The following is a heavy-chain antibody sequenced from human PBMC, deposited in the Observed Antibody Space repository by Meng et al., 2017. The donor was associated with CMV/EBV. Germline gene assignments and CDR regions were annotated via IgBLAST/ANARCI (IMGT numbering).Heavy chain of an antibody. CDR1: GFTFSSYA. J-gene: IGHJ4*02. D-gene: IGHD2-15*01. CDR2: IRSKAYGGTT. V-gene: IGHV3-49*04. Sequence: GGSLRLSCAASGFTFSSYAMSWVRQAPGKGLEWVGFIRSKAYGGTTEYAASVKGRFTISRDDSKSIAYLRMNSLKTEDTAVYYCTRDLPSLRYCSGGSCYSYDYWGQGTLVTVSS. CDR3: TRDLPSLRYCSGGSCYSYDY.